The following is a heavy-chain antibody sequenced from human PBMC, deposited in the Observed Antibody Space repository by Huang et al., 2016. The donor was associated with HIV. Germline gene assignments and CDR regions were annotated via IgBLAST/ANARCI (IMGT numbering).Heavy chain of an antibody. D-gene: IGHD3-10*01. Sequence: QVQLVESGGGVVQPGGSLRLSCATSGFPFSDSGLHWVRQTRGKGLELVAFMAYDGTTKVYADSGEGRFTVSRDNSKSTLYLQMNSLRLEDTSIYYCLKDQVGPWGQRTLVTVSS. J-gene: IGHJ5*02. CDR3: LKDQVGP. CDR1: GFPFSDSG. CDR2: MAYDGTTK. V-gene: IGHV3-30*02.